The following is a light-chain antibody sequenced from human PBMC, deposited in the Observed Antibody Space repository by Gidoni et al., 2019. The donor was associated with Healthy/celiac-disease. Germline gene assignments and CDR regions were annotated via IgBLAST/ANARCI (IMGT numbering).Light chain of an antibody. V-gene: IGLV1-40*01. CDR3: QSYDSSLSGWV. J-gene: IGLJ3*02. CDR1: SSNIGAGYD. Sequence: VTISCTGSSSNIGAGYDVHWYQQLPGTAPKLLIYGNSNRPSGVPDRFSGSKSGTSASLAITGLQAEDEADYYCQSYDSSLSGWVFGGGTKLTVL. CDR2: GNS.